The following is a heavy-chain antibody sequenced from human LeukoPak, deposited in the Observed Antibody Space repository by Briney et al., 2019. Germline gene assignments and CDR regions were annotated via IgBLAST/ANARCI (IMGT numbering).Heavy chain of an antibody. CDR1: GFTFSSYA. D-gene: IGHD1-26*01. CDR2: ISGSGGST. CDR3: ARWDNKHYGLDV. V-gene: IGHV3-23*01. Sequence: HPGGSLRLSCAASGFTFSSYAMSWVRQAPGKGLEWVSAISGSGGSTYYADSVKGRFTISRDNSKNTLYVQMNSLRVEDTAVYYCARWDNKHYGLDVWGQGTTVTVSS. J-gene: IGHJ6*02.